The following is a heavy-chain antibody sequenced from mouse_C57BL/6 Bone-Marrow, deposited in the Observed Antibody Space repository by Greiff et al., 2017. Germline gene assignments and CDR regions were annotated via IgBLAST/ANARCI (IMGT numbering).Heavy chain of an antibody. CDR2: IYPGSGST. CDR3: AREDYYYGSSWYFDV. J-gene: IGHJ1*03. CDR1: GYTFTSYW. D-gene: IGHD1-1*01. V-gene: IGHV1-55*01. Sequence: VQLQQSGAELVKPGASVKMSCKASGYTFTSYWITWVKQRPGQGLEWIGDIYPGSGSTNYNEKFKSKATLTVDTSSSTAYMQLSSLTSEDSAVYYCAREDYYYGSSWYFDVWGTGTTVTVSS.